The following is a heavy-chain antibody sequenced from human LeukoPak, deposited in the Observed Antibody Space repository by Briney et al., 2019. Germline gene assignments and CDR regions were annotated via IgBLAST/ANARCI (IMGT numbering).Heavy chain of an antibody. CDR1: GGSISSGDYY. CDR3: ARIHSGSYQLPYYFDY. D-gene: IGHD1-26*01. CDR2: IYYSGST. V-gene: IGHV4-30-4*01. Sequence: IPSQTLSFTCTVSGGSISSGDYYWSWIRQPPGKGLEWIGYIYYSGSTYYNPSLKSRVTISVDTSKNQFSLKLSSVTAADTAVYYCARIHSGSYQLPYYFDYWGQGTLVSVSS. J-gene: IGHJ4*02.